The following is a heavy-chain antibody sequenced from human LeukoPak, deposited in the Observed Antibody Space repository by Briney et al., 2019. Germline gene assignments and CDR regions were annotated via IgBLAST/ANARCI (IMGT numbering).Heavy chain of an antibody. CDR2: ISSSSSYI. D-gene: IGHD5-24*01. V-gene: IGHV3-21*01. CDR1: GFTFSSYS. CDR3: AGIRRGGYNLQFDY. J-gene: IGHJ4*02. Sequence: GGSLRLSCAASGFTFSSYSMNWVRQAPGKGLEWVSSISSSSSYIYYADSVKGRFTISRDNAKNSLYLQMNSLRAEDTAVYYCAGIRRGGYNLQFDYWGQGTLVTVSS.